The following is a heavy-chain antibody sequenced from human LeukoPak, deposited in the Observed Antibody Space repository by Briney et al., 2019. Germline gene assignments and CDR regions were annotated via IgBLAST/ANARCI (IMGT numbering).Heavy chain of an antibody. CDR2: IYYSGST. Sequence: SETLSLTCTVSGGSISSYYWSWIRQPLGKGLEWIGYIYYSGSTNYNPSLKSRVTISVDTSKNQFSLKLSSVTAADTAVYYCARDSSAETIWFGESWGFDPWGQGTLVTVSS. CDR3: ARDSSAETIWFGESWGFDP. CDR1: GGSISSYY. V-gene: IGHV4-59*01. J-gene: IGHJ5*02. D-gene: IGHD3-10*01.